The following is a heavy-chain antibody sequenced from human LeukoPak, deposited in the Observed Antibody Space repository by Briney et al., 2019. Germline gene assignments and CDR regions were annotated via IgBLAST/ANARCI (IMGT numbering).Heavy chain of an antibody. Sequence: SETLSLTCTVSGASISSTNYYWGWIRQTPGKGLEWIGTIYYSVSTYYNPSLKSRLSISVDTSKNQFSLKLSSVTAADTALYYCARQRWLVHNWFDPWGQGTLVTVSS. CDR1: GASISSTNYY. V-gene: IGHV4-39*01. J-gene: IGHJ5*02. D-gene: IGHD6-19*01. CDR3: ARQRWLVHNWFDP. CDR2: IYYSVST.